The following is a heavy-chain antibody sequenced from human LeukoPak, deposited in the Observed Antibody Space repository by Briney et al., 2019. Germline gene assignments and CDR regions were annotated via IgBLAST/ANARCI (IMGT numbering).Heavy chain of an antibody. CDR2: INHSGST. J-gene: IGHJ4*02. Sequence: SETLSLTCAVYGGSLSGYYWSWIRQPPGKGLEWIGEINHSGSTNYNPSLKSRVTISVDTSKNQFSLKLSSVTAADTAVYYCARGRYYYGSGSYYNRENDYWGQGTLVTVSS. V-gene: IGHV4-34*01. CDR3: ARGRYYYGSGSYYNRENDY. D-gene: IGHD3-10*01. CDR1: GGSLSGYY.